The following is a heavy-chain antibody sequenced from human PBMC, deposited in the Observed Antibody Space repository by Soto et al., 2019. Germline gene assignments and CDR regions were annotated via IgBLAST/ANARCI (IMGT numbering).Heavy chain of an antibody. CDR2: IIPALGTA. Sequence: QDQLVQSGAEVKKPGSSVKVSCKASGGTFSSHTFSWVRQAPGQGLEWMGRIIPALGTATYAQKFQGRVTITADESATTVYMELTSLRSEDTAVYYCARPDFGDYWYFDLWGRGTRVTVSS. CDR1: GGTFSSHT. V-gene: IGHV1-69*08. CDR3: ARPDFGDYWYFDL. D-gene: IGHD4-17*01. J-gene: IGHJ2*01.